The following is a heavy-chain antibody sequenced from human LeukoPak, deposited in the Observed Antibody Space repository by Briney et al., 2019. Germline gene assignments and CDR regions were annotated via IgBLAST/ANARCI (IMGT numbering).Heavy chain of an antibody. Sequence: PGGSLRLSCAASGFTFSSHRTSCVRQPPGKGLEWVANIKQDGNEKYYVDSVKGRFTISRDNAKNSLYLQMNSLRAEDTAVYYCARYRPFYGSGSYYNPWGQGTLVTVSS. CDR3: ARYRPFYGSGSYYNP. CDR1: GFTFSSHR. D-gene: IGHD3-10*01. J-gene: IGHJ5*02. V-gene: IGHV3-7*03. CDR2: IKQDGNEK.